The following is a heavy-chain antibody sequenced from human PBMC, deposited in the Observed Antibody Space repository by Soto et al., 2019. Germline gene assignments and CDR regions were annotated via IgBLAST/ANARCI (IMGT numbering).Heavy chain of an antibody. CDR1: WYSFSSYW. D-gene: IGHD3-22*01. V-gene: IGHV5-51*01. Sequence: GGSLKISCKGSWYSFSSYWIGWVRQMPGKSLEWVGIIYPGDSDTRYSPSFQGQVTISADKSISTAYLQWSSLKASDTAMYYCAREGRYYDSSGYYRRAFDIWGQGTMVTVSS. J-gene: IGHJ3*02. CDR3: AREGRYYDSSGYYRRAFDI. CDR2: IYPGDSDT.